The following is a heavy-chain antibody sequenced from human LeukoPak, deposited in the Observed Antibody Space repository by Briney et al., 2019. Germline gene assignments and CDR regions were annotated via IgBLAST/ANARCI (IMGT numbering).Heavy chain of an antibody. CDR3: ARPGQQLGPAYYYGMDV. D-gene: IGHD6-13*01. CDR2: ISAYNGNT. Sequence: ASVKVSCKASGYTFTSYGISWVRQAPGQGLEWMGWISAYNGNTNYAQKLQGRVTMTTDTSTSTAYMELRSLRSDDTAVYYCARPGQQLGPAYYYGMDVWGQGTTVTVSS. CDR1: GYTFTSYG. V-gene: IGHV1-18*01. J-gene: IGHJ6*02.